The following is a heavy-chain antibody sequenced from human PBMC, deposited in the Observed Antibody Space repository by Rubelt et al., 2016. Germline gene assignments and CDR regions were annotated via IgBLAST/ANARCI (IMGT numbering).Heavy chain of an antibody. CDR3: AREHTMTTLTKGYMDV. J-gene: IGHJ6*03. Sequence: QVQLQESGPGLVKPSETLSLTCTVSGGSISSSSYYWGWIRQPPGKGLEWIGYIYYSGSTNYNPSLKSRVTISVDTSKNQFSLKLSSVTAADTAVYYCAREHTMTTLTKGYMDVWGRGTTVTISS. CDR2: IYYSGST. V-gene: IGHV4-61*01. CDR1: GGSISSSSYY. D-gene: IGHD4-17*01.